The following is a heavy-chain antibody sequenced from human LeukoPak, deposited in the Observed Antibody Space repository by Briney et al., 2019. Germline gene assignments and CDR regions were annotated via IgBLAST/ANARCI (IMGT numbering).Heavy chain of an antibody. CDR1: GFTFSSYA. D-gene: IGHD2-8*02. J-gene: IGHJ4*02. Sequence: PGGSLRLSCAASGFTFSSYAMSWVRQAPGKGLEWVSAISGSGGSTYYADSVKGRFTISRDNSKNTLYLHMNSLRAEDTAVYYCAKLLGPRSHFDYWGQGTLVTVSS. CDR2: ISGSGGST. CDR3: AKLLGPRSHFDY. V-gene: IGHV3-23*01.